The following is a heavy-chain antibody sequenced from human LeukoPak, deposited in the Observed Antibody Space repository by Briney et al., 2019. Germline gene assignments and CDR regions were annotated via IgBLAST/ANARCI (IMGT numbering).Heavy chain of an antibody. CDR2: LHYSGST. V-gene: IGHV4-39*01. Sequence: PSQTLSLTCTVSGDSISSSSYYWGWIRQPPGKGLEWIGTLHYSGSTSYNPSLQSRVAISVDTSKNQLSLKLSSVTATDTGVYYCASDHSGWLGLGYWGQGTLVSVSS. J-gene: IGHJ4*02. CDR3: ASDHSGWLGLGY. D-gene: IGHD6-19*01. CDR1: GDSISSSSYY.